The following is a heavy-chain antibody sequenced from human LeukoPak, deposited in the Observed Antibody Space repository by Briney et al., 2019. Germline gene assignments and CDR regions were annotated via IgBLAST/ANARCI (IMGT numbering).Heavy chain of an antibody. CDR3: ARGPSCTSTSCYTTGLFDY. CDR1: GFTFSIYS. D-gene: IGHD2-2*01. J-gene: IGHJ4*02. V-gene: IGHV3-21*01. CDR2: ISSSSNST. Sequence: GGSLRLSCTASGFTFSIYSMSWVRQAPGKGLEWVSSISSSSNSTYYADSVKGQFTISRDNAKNSLYLQMNSLRAGDTAVYYCARGPSCTSTSCYTTGLFDYWGQETLVTVSS.